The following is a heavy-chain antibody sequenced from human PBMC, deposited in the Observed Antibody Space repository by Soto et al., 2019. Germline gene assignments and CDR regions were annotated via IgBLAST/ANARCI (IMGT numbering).Heavy chain of an antibody. CDR3: AREDDYSDPVVSGFDY. D-gene: IGHD4-17*01. J-gene: IGHJ4*02. CDR1: GFTFSSYA. CDR2: ISYDGSNK. Sequence: QVQLVESGGGVVQPGRSLRLSCAASGFTFSSYAMHWVRQAPGKGLEWVAVISYDGSNKYYADSVKGRFTISRDNSKNTLYLAMNSQRAEDTAVYYCAREDDYSDPVVSGFDYWGQGTLVTVS. V-gene: IGHV3-30-3*01.